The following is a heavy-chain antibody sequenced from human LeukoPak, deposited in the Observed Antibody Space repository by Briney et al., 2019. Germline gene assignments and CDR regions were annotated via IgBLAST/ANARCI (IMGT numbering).Heavy chain of an antibody. CDR3: ARPYNSGWYGDLDY. CDR2: ISYDGSNK. D-gene: IGHD6-19*01. Sequence: GGSLRLSCAAPGFSFSSYAVPWVRQAPGKGREWVAVISYDGSNKDYGDSVKGRFTISRDNSRNTVYPQMDSLRPEDTAVYYCARPYNSGWYGDLDYWGQGTLVTVFS. V-gene: IGHV3-30*04. J-gene: IGHJ4*02. CDR1: GFSFSSYA.